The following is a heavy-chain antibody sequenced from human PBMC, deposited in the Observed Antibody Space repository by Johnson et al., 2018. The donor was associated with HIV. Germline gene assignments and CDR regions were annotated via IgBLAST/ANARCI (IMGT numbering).Heavy chain of an antibody. D-gene: IGHD6-6*01. CDR3: AKALRGHSSSSFDAFDI. Sequence: QVKLVESGGGVVQAGRSLRLSCAASGFTFSTYAMNWVRQGPGKGLEWVAVISYDGSNKHYADSVKGRFTISRDNSRNTLYLQMNSLRAEDTAVYYCAKALRGHSSSSFDAFDIWGQGTMVTVSS. V-gene: IGHV3-30*07. CDR2: ISYDGSNK. CDR1: GFTFSTYA. J-gene: IGHJ3*02.